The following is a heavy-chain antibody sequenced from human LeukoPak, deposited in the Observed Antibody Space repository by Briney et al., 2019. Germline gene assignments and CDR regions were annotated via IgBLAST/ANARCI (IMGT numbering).Heavy chain of an antibody. CDR2: ISAYNGNT. D-gene: IGHD6-6*01. J-gene: IGHJ6*03. V-gene: IGHV1-18*01. CDR3: AADMEQLPREDYYYYYYMDV. Sequence: ASVKVSCKASGYTFTSYGISWVRQAPGQGLEWMGWISAYNGNTNYAQKLQGRVTMTTDTSTSTAYMELSSLRSEDTAVYYCAADMEQLPREDYYYYYYMDVWGKGTTVTVSS. CDR1: GYTFTSYG.